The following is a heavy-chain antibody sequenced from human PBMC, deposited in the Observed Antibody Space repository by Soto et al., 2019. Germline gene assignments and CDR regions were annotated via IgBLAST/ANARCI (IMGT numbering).Heavy chain of an antibody. D-gene: IGHD3-16*01. Sequence: SETLSLTCTVSGGSISSSSFYWGWVRQPPGKGLEWVGSVSHRGSTYYNPSLTSRVTISVDTSKNHFSLKLNSVTAADTAVYYCVSPYNFYFMDVWGKGTPVTVSS. CDR1: GGSISSSSFY. J-gene: IGHJ6*03. V-gene: IGHV4-39*02. CDR2: VSHRGST. CDR3: VSPYNFYFMDV.